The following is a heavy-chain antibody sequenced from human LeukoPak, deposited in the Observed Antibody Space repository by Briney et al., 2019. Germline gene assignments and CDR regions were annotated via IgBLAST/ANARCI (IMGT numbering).Heavy chain of an antibody. CDR1: GYTFTGYY. J-gene: IGHJ4*02. CDR3: ARTKGDSSSAPLDY. D-gene: IGHD6-13*01. Sequence: ASVKVSCKASGYTFTGYYMHWVRQAPGQGLEWMGWINPNSGGTNYAQKFQGRVTMTRGTSISTAYMELSRLRSDDTAVYYCARTKGDSSSAPLDYWGQGTLVTVSS. CDR2: INPNSGGT. V-gene: IGHV1-2*02.